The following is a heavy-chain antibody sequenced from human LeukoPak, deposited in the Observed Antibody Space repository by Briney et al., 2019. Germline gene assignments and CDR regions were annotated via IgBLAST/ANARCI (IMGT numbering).Heavy chain of an antibody. J-gene: IGHJ4*02. CDR2: IKSKTDGGTT. CDR1: GFTFSNAW. CDR3: TTDAQTYLYCSSTSCYDY. Sequence: GGSPRLSCAASGFTFSNAWMNWVRQAPGKGLEWVGRIKSKTDGGTTDYAAPVKGRFTISRDDSKNTLYLQMNSLKTEDTAVYYCTTDAQTYLYCSSTSCYDYWGQGTLVTVSS. V-gene: IGHV3-15*07. D-gene: IGHD2-2*01.